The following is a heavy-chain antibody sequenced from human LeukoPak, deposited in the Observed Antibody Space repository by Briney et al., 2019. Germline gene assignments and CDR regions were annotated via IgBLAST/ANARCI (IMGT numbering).Heavy chain of an antibody. V-gene: IGHV3-23*01. D-gene: IGHD2-2*01. Sequence: AGVSLRLSCAASGFTFSSYAMSWVRQAPGKGLEWVSAISGSGGSTYYADSVKGRFTISRDNSKNTLYLQMNSLRAEDTAVYYCAKLRRGCGSTSCYGQYYFDYWGQGTLVTVSS. CDR3: AKLRRGCGSTSCYGQYYFDY. CDR1: GFTFSSYA. CDR2: ISGSGGST. J-gene: IGHJ4*02.